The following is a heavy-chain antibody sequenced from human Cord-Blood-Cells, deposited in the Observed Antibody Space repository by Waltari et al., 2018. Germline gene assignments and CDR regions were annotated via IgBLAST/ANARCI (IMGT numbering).Heavy chain of an antibody. J-gene: IGHJ5*02. V-gene: IGHV4-61*09. CDR2: IYTSGST. CDR3: ARGIAAAGNLNWFDP. CDR1: GGSLSSGSYY. Sequence: QVQLQESGPGLVKPSQTLSLTCPVSGGSLSSGSYYCSWIRPPAGKGLEWIGYIYTSGSTNYNPSLKSRVTISVDTSKNQFSLKLSSVTAADTAVYYCARGIAAAGNLNWFDPWGQGTLVTVSS. D-gene: IGHD6-13*01.